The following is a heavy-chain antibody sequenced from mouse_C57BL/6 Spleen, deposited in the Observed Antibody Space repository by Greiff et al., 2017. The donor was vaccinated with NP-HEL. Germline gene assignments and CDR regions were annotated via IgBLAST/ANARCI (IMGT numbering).Heavy chain of an antibody. V-gene: IGHV1-55*01. CDR2: IYPRDGST. J-gene: IGHJ2*01. CDR3: ARRHYFDY. CDR1: GYTFTSYW. Sequence: QVQLQQPGAELVKPGASVKMSCKASGYTFTSYWITWVKQRPGQGLEWIGDIYPRDGSTKYNEKFKGKATLTADKSSSTAYMQLNSLTSEDSAVYFCARRHYFDYWGQGTTLTVSS.